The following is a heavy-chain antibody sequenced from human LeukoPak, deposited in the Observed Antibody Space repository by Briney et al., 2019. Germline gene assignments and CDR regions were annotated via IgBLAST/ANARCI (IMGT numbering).Heavy chain of an antibody. V-gene: IGHV3-33*01. CDR3: ARERSDKPFDY. CDR2: TWYDGSNK. D-gene: IGHD3-3*01. Sequence: GGSLRLSCAASGFTFSSYGMHWVRQAPGKGLEWVAVTWYDGSNKYYADSVKGRFTISRDNSKNTLYLQMNSLRAEDTAVYYCARERSDKPFDYWGQGTLVTVSS. J-gene: IGHJ4*02. CDR1: GFTFSSYG.